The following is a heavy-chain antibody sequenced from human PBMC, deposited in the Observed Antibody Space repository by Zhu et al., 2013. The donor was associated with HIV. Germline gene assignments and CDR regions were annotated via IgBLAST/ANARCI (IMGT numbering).Heavy chain of an antibody. CDR3: ARGRTWGSFYYYYGMDV. V-gene: IGHV1-69*06. D-gene: IGHD7-27*01. J-gene: IGHJ6*02. CDR2: IIPIFGTA. CDR1: GGTFSSYA. Sequence: QVQLVQSGAEVKKPGSSVKVSCKASGGTFSSYAISWVRQAPGQGLEWMGGIIPIFGTANYAQKFQGRVTITADKSTSTAYMELSSLRSEDTAVYYCARGRTWGSFYYYYGMDVWGQGTTVTVSS.